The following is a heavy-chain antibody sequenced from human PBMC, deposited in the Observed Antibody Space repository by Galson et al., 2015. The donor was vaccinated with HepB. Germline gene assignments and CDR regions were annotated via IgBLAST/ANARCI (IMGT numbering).Heavy chain of an antibody. CDR2: ISCDGSNK. CDR1: GFTFSSYA. Sequence: SLRLSCAASGFTFSSYAMHWVRQAPGKGLEWVAVISCDGSNKYYADSVKGRFTISRDNSKNTLYLQMNSLRAEDTAVYYCARVFRGGGNTLRYFDLWGRGTLVTVSS. CDR3: ARVFRGGGNTLRYFDL. D-gene: IGHD4-23*01. J-gene: IGHJ2*01. V-gene: IGHV3-30-3*01.